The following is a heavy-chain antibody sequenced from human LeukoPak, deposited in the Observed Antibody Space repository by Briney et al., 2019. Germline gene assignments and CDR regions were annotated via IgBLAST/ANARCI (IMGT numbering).Heavy chain of an antibody. V-gene: IGHV4-38-2*02. Sequence: SETLSLTCTASGYSISSGYYWGWIRQPPGKGLEWIGSIYHSGSTYYNPSLKSRVTISVDTSKNQFSLKLSSVTAADTAVYYCARRKIAAIARPGYFDYWGQGTLVTVSS. CDR3: ARRKIAAIARPGYFDY. CDR1: GYSISSGYY. D-gene: IGHD6-13*01. CDR2: IYHSGST. J-gene: IGHJ4*02.